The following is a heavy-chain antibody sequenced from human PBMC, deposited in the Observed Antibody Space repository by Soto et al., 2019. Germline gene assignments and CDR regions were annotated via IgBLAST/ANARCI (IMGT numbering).Heavy chain of an antibody. V-gene: IGHV1-3*01. Sequence: GKVSCKASGYTFTSYAIHWVRQAPGQRLEWMGWINAGNGNTKYSQKFQGRVTITRDTSASTAYMELSSLRSQDTAVYYCARVLGVAKGDYWGQGTLVTVSS. CDR2: INAGNGNT. CDR1: GYTFTSYA. D-gene: IGHD3-3*01. J-gene: IGHJ4*02. CDR3: ARVLGVAKGDY.